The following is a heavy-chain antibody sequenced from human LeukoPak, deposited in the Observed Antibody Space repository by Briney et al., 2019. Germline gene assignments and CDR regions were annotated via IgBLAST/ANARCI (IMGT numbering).Heavy chain of an antibody. J-gene: IGHJ4*02. V-gene: IGHV3-23*01. CDR2: ISGSGGST. CDR1: GFTFSSYA. D-gene: IGHD3-9*01. Sequence: GGSLRLSCAASGFTFSSYAMSWVRQAPGKGLEWVSAISGSGGSTYYADSVKGRFTISRDNSKNTLYLQMNSLRAEDTAVYYCAKWGDYDVLTGYYDSDYWGQGTLVTVSS. CDR3: AKWGDYDVLTGYYDSDY.